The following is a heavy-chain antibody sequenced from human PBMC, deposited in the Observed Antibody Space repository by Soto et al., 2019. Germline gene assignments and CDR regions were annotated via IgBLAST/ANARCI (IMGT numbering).Heavy chain of an antibody. D-gene: IGHD3-22*01. CDR1: GCTFTSYG. CDR2: ISAYNGNT. V-gene: IGHV1-18*04. J-gene: IGHJ4*02. CDR3: ARSSPYDSSGYFLARYYFDY. Sequence: ASVKVSCKASGCTFTSYGISWVRQAPGQGLEWMGWISAYNGNTNYAQKLQGRVTMTTDTSTSTAYMELRSLRSDDTAVYYCARSSPYDSSGYFLARYYFDYWGQGTLVTVSS.